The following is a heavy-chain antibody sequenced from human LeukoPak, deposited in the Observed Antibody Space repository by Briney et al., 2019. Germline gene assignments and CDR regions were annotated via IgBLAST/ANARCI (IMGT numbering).Heavy chain of an antibody. J-gene: IGHJ4*02. CDR2: ISYDGSNK. CDR3: ARGYVWGSYRYLDY. V-gene: IGHV3-30-3*01. CDR1: GFTFGIYA. Sequence: GGSLRLSCAASGFTFGIYAMHWVRQAPGKGLEWVAVISYDGSNKYYADSVKGRFTISRDNSKNTLYLQMNSLRAEDTAVYYCARGYVWGSYRYLDYWGQGTLVTVSS. D-gene: IGHD3-16*02.